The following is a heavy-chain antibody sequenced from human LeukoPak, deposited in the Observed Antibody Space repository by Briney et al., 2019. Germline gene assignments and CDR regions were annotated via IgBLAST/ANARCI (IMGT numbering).Heavy chain of an antibody. CDR1: GFTFSSYS. J-gene: IGHJ4*02. V-gene: IGHV3-48*02. Sequence: GGSLRLSYAASGFTFSSYSMNWVRQAPGKGLEWISYISSSGSTINYADSVKGRFTISRDSAKNSLYLQMNSLRDEDTAGYYCARDRDSGDYTAAPGDYWGQGTLVTVSS. CDR2: ISSSGSTI. CDR3: ARDRDSGDYTAAPGDY. D-gene: IGHD4-17*01.